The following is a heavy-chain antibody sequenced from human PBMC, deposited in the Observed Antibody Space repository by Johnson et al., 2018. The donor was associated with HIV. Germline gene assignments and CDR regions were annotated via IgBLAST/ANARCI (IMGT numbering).Heavy chain of an antibody. V-gene: IGHV3-30*04. J-gene: IGHJ3*01. Sequence: QVQLVESGGGLVQPGGSLRLSCAASGFTFSTYAMHWVRQAPGKGLEWVAVISSDETNKYSADSVKGRFTISRDNSKNTLFLQMDSLRADDTAVYYCAREGVSGSYYDAFDLWGQGTMVTVSS. CDR1: GFTFSTYA. CDR2: ISSDETNK. CDR3: AREGVSGSYYDAFDL. D-gene: IGHD1-26*01.